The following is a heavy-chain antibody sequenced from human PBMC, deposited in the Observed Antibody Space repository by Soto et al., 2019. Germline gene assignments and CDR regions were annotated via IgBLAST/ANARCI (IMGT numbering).Heavy chain of an antibody. Sequence: GGSLRLSCAASGFTFSSYAMSWVRQDPGKGLEWVSAISVSVGSTYYADSVKGRFTISRDNSKNTLYLQMNSLRAEDTAVYYCAKGLDYGDYAPCEYWGQRTLVSVSS. J-gene: IGHJ4*02. CDR1: GFTFSSYA. V-gene: IGHV3-23*01. CDR3: AKGLDYGDYAPCEY. D-gene: IGHD4-17*01. CDR2: ISVSVGST.